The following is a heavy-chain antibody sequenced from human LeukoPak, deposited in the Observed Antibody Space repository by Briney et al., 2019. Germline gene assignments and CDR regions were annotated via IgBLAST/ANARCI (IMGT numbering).Heavy chain of an antibody. CDR3: ASHAGSSWTPYYFDY. CDR2: INPNSGGT. Sequence: ASVKVSCKASGYTFTGYYMHWVRQAPGQGLEWMGWINPNSGGTNYAQKFQGRVTMTRDTSISTAYMELSRLRSDDTAVYYCASHAGSSWTPYYFDYWGQGTLVTVSS. CDR1: GYTFTGYY. V-gene: IGHV1-2*02. J-gene: IGHJ4*02. D-gene: IGHD6-13*01.